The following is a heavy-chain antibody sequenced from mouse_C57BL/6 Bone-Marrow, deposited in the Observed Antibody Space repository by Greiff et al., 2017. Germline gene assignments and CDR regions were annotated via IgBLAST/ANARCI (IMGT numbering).Heavy chain of an antibody. V-gene: IGHV1-59*01. CDR2: IDPSDSYT. D-gene: IGHD3-1*01. Sequence: QVQLQQPGAELVRPGTSVQLSCKASGYTFTSYWMHWVKQRPGQGLEWIGVIDPSDSYTNYNQKFKGKATLTVDTSSSTAYMQLSSLTSEDSAVYYCARSGDSYYFDYGGQGTTLTVSS. CDR1: GYTFTSYW. J-gene: IGHJ2*01. CDR3: ARSGDSYYFDY.